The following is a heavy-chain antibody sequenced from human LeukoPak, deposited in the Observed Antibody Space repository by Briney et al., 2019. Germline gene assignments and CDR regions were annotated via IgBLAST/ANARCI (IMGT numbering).Heavy chain of an antibody. CDR3: AREGPIVGATHLVDY. D-gene: IGHD1-26*01. CDR1: GYTFTDYY. CDR2: INPNSGGT. V-gene: IGHV1-2*02. J-gene: IGHJ4*02. Sequence: GASAKVPCKASGYTFTDYYMHWVRQAPGQGLEWMGWINPNSGGTNYAQKFQGRVTMTRDTSISTAYMELSRLRSDDTAVYYCAREGPIVGATHLVDYWGQGTLVTVSS.